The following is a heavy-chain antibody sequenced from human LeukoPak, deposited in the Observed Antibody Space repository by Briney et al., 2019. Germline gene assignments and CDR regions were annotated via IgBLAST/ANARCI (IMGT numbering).Heavy chain of an antibody. CDR1: GFTFNDYA. Sequence: PGESLRLSCAGSGFTFNDYAMNWVRQAPGKGLEWVSSISSSSSYIYYADSVKGRFTISRDNSKNTLYLQMNSLRAEDTAVYYCAKDRVIADHGIFDYWGQGTLVTVSS. J-gene: IGHJ4*02. V-gene: IGHV3-21*01. D-gene: IGHD6-13*01. CDR2: ISSSSSYI. CDR3: AKDRVIADHGIFDY.